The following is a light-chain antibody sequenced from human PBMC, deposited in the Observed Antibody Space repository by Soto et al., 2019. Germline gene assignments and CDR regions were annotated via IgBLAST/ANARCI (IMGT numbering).Light chain of an antibody. Sequence: QLVLTQPASVSGSPGQSITISCTGSSSDVGAYNYVSWYQQHPGKAPKLLIYEVTNRPSGISNRFSGSKSGNTASLTISGLQAEDEAVYHCSSYTTSSTLVVFGGGTKLTVL. V-gene: IGLV2-14*01. CDR1: SSDVGAYNY. J-gene: IGLJ2*01. CDR2: EVT. CDR3: SSYTTSSTLVV.